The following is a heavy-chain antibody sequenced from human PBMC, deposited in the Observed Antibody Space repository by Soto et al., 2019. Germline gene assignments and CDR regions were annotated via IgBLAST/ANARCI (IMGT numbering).Heavy chain of an antibody. CDR1: SGSISSSNW. D-gene: IGHD6-6*01. CDR3: ARTRAGGNRSSLGGSGRNWFDP. V-gene: IGHV4-4*02. CDR2: IYHSGST. Sequence: QVQLQESGRGLVKPSWNLSLTCAVSSGSISSSNWWSWVRQPPGKGLEWIGEIYHSGSTNYNPSLNSRLTISGEKSKNQFSLKLSSVTAADTAVYYGARTRAGGNRSSLGGSGRNWFDPWGQGTLVTVSS. J-gene: IGHJ5*02.